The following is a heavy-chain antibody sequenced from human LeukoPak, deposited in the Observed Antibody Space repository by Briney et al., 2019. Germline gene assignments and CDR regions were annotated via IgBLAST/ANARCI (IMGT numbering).Heavy chain of an antibody. CDR1: GFTFSSNW. Sequence: GGSLRLSCAASGFTFSSNWMHWVRQAPGKGLVWVSRINSDDSIINYADSVKGRFTISRDNAKNTLYLQMNSLRAEDTAVYYCARAGNYRFDYWGQGTLVTVSS. CDR3: ARAGNYRFDY. CDR2: INSDDSII. D-gene: IGHD1-7*01. J-gene: IGHJ4*02. V-gene: IGHV3-74*01.